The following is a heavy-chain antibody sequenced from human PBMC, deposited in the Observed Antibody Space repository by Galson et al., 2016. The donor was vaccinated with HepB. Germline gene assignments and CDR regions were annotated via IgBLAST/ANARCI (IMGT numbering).Heavy chain of an antibody. CDR1: GYTFNTYN. V-gene: IGHV1-46*02. CDR2: IKPSGGNT. D-gene: IGHD1-14*01. J-gene: IGHJ4*02. CDR3: ARELDHSFYFDY. Sequence: KVSCKAPGYTFNTYNMHWVRQAPGQGLEWMGIIKPSGGNTIYAQKFQDRITMTRDTSTSTVYMELISLRSEDTAVYYCARELDHSFYFDYWGQGTLLTVSS.